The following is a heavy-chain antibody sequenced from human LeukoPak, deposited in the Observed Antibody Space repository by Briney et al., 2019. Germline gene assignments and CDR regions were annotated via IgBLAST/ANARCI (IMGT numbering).Heavy chain of an antibody. CDR3: ARISGYGFDY. Sequence: SETLSLTCTVSGGSISSYYWSWIQQPPGKGLEWIGYIYYSGSTNYNPSLKSRVTISVDTSKNQFSLKLSSVTAADTAVYYCARISGYGFDYWGQGTLVTVSS. CDR1: GGSISSYY. CDR2: IYYSGST. J-gene: IGHJ4*02. V-gene: IGHV4-59*08. D-gene: IGHD5-12*01.